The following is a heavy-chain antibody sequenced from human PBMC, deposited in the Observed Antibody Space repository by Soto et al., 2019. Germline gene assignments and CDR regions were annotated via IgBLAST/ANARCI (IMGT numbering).Heavy chain of an antibody. V-gene: IGHV3-49*03. Sequence: PGGSLRLSCTASGFTFGDYAMSWFRQAPGKGLEWVGFIRSKAYGGTTEYAASVKGRFTISRDDSKSIAYLQMNSLKTEDTAVYYCTRRPYCSSTSCYNLAFDIWGQGTMVTVSS. CDR1: GFTFGDYA. D-gene: IGHD2-2*02. CDR3: TRRPYCSSTSCYNLAFDI. CDR2: IRSKAYGGTT. J-gene: IGHJ3*02.